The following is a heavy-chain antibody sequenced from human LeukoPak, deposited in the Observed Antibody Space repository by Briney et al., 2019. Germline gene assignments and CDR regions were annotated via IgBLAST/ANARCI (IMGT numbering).Heavy chain of an antibody. CDR2: ISSSSSYI. Sequence: GGSLRLSCAASGFTFSSYSMNWVRQAPGKGLEWVSSISSSSSYIYYADSVKGRFTISRDNAKNSLYLQMNSLRAEDTAVYYCARDRAAAGTGAFDIWGQGTMVTVSS. J-gene: IGHJ3*02. V-gene: IGHV3-21*01. D-gene: IGHD6-13*01. CDR3: ARDRAAAGTGAFDI. CDR1: GFTFSSYS.